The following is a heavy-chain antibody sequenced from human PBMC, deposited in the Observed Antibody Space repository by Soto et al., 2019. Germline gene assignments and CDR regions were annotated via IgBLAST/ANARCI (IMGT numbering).Heavy chain of an antibody. CDR1: GFTFSSYA. J-gene: IGHJ6*02. V-gene: IGHV3-23*01. CDR2: ISGSGGST. Sequence: GGSLRLSCAASGFTFSSYAMSWVRQAPGKGLEWVSAISGSGGSTNYADSVKGRFTISRDDSKNTLYLQMNSLRAEDTALYYCASDYYGMDVWGQGTTVTVSS. CDR3: ASDYYGMDV.